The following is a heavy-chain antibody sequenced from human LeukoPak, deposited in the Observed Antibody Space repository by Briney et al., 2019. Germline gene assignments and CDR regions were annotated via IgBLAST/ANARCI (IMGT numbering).Heavy chain of an antibody. Sequence: PSETLSLTCTVSGGSISSYYCSWIRQPPGKGLEWIGYIYYSGSTNYNPSLKSRVTISVDTSKNQFSLKLSSVTAADTAVYYCARYRYYYDSSGYYYVGKVFDYWGQGTLVTVSS. CDR3: ARYRYYYDSSGYYYVGKVFDY. CDR2: IYYSGST. J-gene: IGHJ4*02. D-gene: IGHD3-22*01. CDR1: GGSISSYY. V-gene: IGHV4-59*01.